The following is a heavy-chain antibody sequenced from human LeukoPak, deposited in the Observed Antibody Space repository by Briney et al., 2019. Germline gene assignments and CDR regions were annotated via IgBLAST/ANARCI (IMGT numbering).Heavy chain of an antibody. J-gene: IGHJ4*02. CDR3: ARGGDKNVM. V-gene: IGHV3-7*03. CDR1: GLTFREYW. CDR2: IKEDGGQK. D-gene: IGHD2/OR15-2a*01. Sequence: PGGPLRLSCVVSGLTFREYWMTWVGQAPGKGLEWVANIKEDGGQKHYVDSVKGRFTIFRDNAKNTLYLQMDSLRAEDTAVYYCARGGDKNVMGGQGTLVTVSS.